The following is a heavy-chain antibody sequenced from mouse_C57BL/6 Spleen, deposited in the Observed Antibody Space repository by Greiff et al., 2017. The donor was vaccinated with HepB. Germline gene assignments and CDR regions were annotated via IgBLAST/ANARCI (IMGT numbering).Heavy chain of an antibody. D-gene: IGHD1-1*01. Sequence: EVKLVESGGDLVKPGGSLKLSCAASGFTFSSYGMSWVRQTPDKRLEWVATISSGGSYTYYPDSVKGRFTISRDNAKNTLYLQMSSLKSEDTAMYYCARAVFITTVVAKNYFDYWGQGTTRTVSS. V-gene: IGHV5-6*01. CDR1: GFTFSSYG. J-gene: IGHJ2*01. CDR3: ARAVFITTVVAKNYFDY. CDR2: ISSGGSYT.